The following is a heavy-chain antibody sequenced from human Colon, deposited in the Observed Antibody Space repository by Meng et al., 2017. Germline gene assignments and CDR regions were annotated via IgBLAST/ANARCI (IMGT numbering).Heavy chain of an antibody. Sequence: GESLKISCAASGFTFSSYAMHWVRQAPGKGLEWVAVISYDGSNKYYADPVKGRFTISRDNSKNTLYLQMNSLRAEDTAVYYCARARGSGSYYNVLDYWGQGTLVTVSS. V-gene: IGHV3-30*04. D-gene: IGHD3-10*01. J-gene: IGHJ4*02. CDR2: ISYDGSNK. CDR3: ARARGSGSYYNVLDY. CDR1: GFTFSSYA.